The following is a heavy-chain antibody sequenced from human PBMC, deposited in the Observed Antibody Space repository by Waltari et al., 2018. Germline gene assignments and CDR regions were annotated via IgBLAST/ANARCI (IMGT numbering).Heavy chain of an antibody. CDR2: IRSSGNNI. CDR3: ARVGSSLDYYYYGLDV. J-gene: IGHJ6*02. V-gene: IGHV3-48*03. CDR1: GFIFSSYE. D-gene: IGHD2-15*01. Sequence: EVQLVESGGGLVQPGGSLRLSCVASGFIFSSYEMNWVRQAPGKGLEWVSYIRSSGNNIYSADSVKGRFTISRDNAKNSLYLQMNSLRAEDTAVYYCARVGSSLDYYYYGLDVWGQGTTVTVSS.